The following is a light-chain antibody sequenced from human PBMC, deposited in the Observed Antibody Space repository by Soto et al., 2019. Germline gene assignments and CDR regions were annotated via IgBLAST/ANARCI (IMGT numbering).Light chain of an antibody. CDR1: QGIRNY. J-gene: IGKJ3*01. CDR3: QQYDVAPFT. Sequence: DIQLTQSPSSLSSSVGDRVTISCRASQGIRNYVSWYQQKPGKAPKLLIYAASTLQSGVPSRFSGSGSGTDFSLTISSLKPEDVATYYCQQYDVAPFTFGPGTKVDIK. V-gene: IGKV1-27*01. CDR2: AAS.